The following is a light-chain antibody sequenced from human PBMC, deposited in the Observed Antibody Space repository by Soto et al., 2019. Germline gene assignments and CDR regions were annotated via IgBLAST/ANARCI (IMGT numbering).Light chain of an antibody. J-gene: IGKJ4*01. CDR3: QQYGSSPLT. Sequence: EIALTQSPGTLSLSPGERATLSCRASQSVSSSYLAWYQQKPGQAPRLLIYGASTRATGIPDRFSGSGSGTDFTFTISRLESEDFAVYFCQQYGSSPLTFGGGTKVEI. V-gene: IGKV3-20*01. CDR2: GAS. CDR1: QSVSSSY.